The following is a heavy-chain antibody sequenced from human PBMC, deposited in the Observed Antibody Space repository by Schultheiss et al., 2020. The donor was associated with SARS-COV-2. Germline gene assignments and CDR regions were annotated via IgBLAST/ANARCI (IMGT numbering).Heavy chain of an antibody. J-gene: IGHJ4*02. CDR3: AKDLPVKWLGLDS. CDR2: IHYDGSNK. CDR1: GFTFSDNA. D-gene: IGHD5-12*01. Sequence: GESLKISCAASGFTFSDNAMSWVRQAPGKGLEWVAFIHYDGSNKYYADSVRGRFTISRDNYRDTVYLQMNSLNAGDTAVYYCAKDLPVKWLGLDSWGRGTLVTVSS. V-gene: IGHV3-30*02.